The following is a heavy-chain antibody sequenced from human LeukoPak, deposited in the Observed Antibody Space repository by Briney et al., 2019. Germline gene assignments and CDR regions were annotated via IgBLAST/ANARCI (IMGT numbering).Heavy chain of an antibody. CDR1: GGSISSSSYY. V-gene: IGHV4-39*07. D-gene: IGHD6-19*01. CDR3: ARDTVAVAGTDY. CDR2: IYYSGST. Sequence: SETLSLTCTVSGGSISSSSYYWGWIRQPPGKGLEWIGTIYYSGSTYYNPSLKSRVTISVDTSKNQFSLKLTSVTAADTAVYYCARDTVAVAGTDYWGQGTLVTASS. J-gene: IGHJ4*02.